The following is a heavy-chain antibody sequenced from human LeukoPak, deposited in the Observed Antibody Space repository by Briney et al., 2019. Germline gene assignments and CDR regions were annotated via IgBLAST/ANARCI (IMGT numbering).Heavy chain of an antibody. D-gene: IGHD5-18*01. Sequence: GGSLRLSCAASGFTFSSYWMSWVRQAPGKGLEWVANIKQDGSEKYYVDSVKGRFTISRDNAKNSLYLQMNSLRAEDTAVYYCVRDGPRYGGDTAMVHFDYWGQGTLVTVSS. V-gene: IGHV3-7*01. J-gene: IGHJ4*02. CDR3: VRDGPRYGGDTAMVHFDY. CDR2: IKQDGSEK. CDR1: GFTFSSYW.